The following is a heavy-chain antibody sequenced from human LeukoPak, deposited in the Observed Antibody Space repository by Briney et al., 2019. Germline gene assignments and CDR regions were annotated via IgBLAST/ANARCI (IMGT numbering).Heavy chain of an antibody. V-gene: IGHV4-39*07. J-gene: IGHJ4*02. D-gene: IGHD2-2*01. CDR2: IYYSGST. CDR3: AREGKPTLGYCSSTSCSAGGFDY. Sequence: SETLSLTCTVSGGSISSSSYYWGWIRQPPGKGLEWIGSIYYSGSTYYNPSLKSRVTISVDTSKNQFSLKLSSVTAADTAVYYCAREGKPTLGYCSSTSCSAGGFDYWGQGTLVTVSS. CDR1: GGSISSSSYY.